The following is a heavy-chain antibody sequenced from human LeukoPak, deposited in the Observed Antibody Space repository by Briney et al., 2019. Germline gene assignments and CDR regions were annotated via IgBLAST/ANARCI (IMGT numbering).Heavy chain of an antibody. V-gene: IGHV3-30*02. CDR3: AKDPQKWESYFDY. J-gene: IGHJ4*02. CDR1: GFTFSSYG. Sequence: PGGSLRLSCAASGFTFSSYGMHWVRQAPGKGLEWVAFTRYDGSNKYYADSVKGRFTISRDNSENMLYLQMNSLRAEDTAVYYCAKDPQKWESYFDYWGQGTLVTVSS. CDR2: TRYDGSNK. D-gene: IGHD1-26*01.